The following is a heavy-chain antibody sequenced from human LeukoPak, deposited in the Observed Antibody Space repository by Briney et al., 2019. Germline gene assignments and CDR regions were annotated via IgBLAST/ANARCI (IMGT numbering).Heavy chain of an antibody. V-gene: IGHV1-18*04. CDR1: GYTFTSHG. Sequence: GASVKVSCKASGYTFTSHGISWVRQAPGQELEWMGWISAYNGNTNYAQKLQGRVTMTTDTSTSTAYMELRSLRSDDTAVYYCARVWFGELLAPDYWGQGTLVNVSS. CDR3: ARVWFGELLAPDY. D-gene: IGHD3-10*01. CDR2: ISAYNGNT. J-gene: IGHJ4*02.